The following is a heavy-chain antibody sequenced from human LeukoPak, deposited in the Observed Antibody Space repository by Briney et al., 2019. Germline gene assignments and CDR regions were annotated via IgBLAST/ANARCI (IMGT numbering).Heavy chain of an antibody. D-gene: IGHD1-26*01. V-gene: IGHV1-18*01. J-gene: IGHJ1*01. CDR1: GHTFTSYG. Sequence: ASVKVSCKASGHTFTSYGISWVRQAPGQGLEWMGWISAYNGNTNYAQKLQGRVTMTTDTSTSTAYMELRSLRSDDTAVYYCARGGGDSGSYPGGYFQHWGQGTLVTVSS. CDR2: ISAYNGNT. CDR3: ARGGGDSGSYPGGYFQH.